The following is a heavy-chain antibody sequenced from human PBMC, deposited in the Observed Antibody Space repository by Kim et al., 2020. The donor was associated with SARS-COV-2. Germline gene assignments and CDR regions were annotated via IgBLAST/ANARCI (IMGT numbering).Heavy chain of an antibody. CDR2: ISSSSSTI. J-gene: IGHJ4*02. V-gene: IGHV3-48*02. CDR3: ARDLFGRGAYNYNWNPPLDY. CDR1: GFTFSSYS. D-gene: IGHD1-20*01. Sequence: GGSLRLSCAASGFTFSSYSMNWVRQAPGKGLEWVSYISSSSSTIYYADSVKGRFTISRDNAKNSLYLQMNSLRDEDTAVYYCARDLFGRGAYNYNWNPPLDYWGQGTLVTVSS.